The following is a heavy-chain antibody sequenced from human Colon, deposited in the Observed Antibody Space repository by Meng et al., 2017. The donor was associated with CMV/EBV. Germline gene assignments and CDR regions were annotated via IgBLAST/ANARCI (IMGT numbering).Heavy chain of an antibody. Sequence: ASVKVSCKTSGYTFSNYGINWVRQAPGQGLEWMGWIFAFNGKTFYAQNFQGRLTMTTDASTSTAYMELRGLRSDDMAVYYCARGYDYSNYVPIDSWGQGTLVTVSS. V-gene: IGHV1-18*03. CDR2: IFAFNGKT. D-gene: IGHD4-11*01. CDR1: GYTFSNYG. J-gene: IGHJ4*02. CDR3: ARGYDYSNYVPIDS.